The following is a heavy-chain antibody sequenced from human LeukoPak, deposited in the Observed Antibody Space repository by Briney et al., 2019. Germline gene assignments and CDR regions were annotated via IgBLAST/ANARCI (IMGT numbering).Heavy chain of an antibody. V-gene: IGHV4-59*08. Sequence: SETLSLTCTVSGGSISSYYWSWVRQPPGKGLEWIGYIYYSGSTNYNPSLKSRVTISVDTSKNQFSLKLSSVTAADTAVYYCARQGDTAYNWFDPWGQGTLVTVSS. CDR1: GGSISSYY. D-gene: IGHD5-18*01. CDR2: IYYSGST. J-gene: IGHJ5*02. CDR3: ARQGDTAYNWFDP.